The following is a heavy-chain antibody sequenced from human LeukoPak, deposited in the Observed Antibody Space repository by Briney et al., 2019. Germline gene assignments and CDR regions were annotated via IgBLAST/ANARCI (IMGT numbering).Heavy chain of an antibody. D-gene: IGHD4-11*01. J-gene: IGHJ4*02. CDR3: AKESLRYSNSAMYFDY. CDR1: GFTFSNYA. V-gene: IGHV3-23*01. Sequence: PGGSLRLSCAASGFTFSNYALSWVRQAPGKGLEWVSLISGSGGQKDYADSVKGRFTISRDNSGNTLNLQMNSLRAEDTAVYYCAKESLRYSNSAMYFDYWGQGTLVTVSS. CDR2: ISGSGGQK.